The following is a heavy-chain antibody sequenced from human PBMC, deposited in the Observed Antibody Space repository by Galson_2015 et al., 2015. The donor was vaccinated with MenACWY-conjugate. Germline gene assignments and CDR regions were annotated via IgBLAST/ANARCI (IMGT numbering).Heavy chain of an antibody. Sequence: SLRLSCAASGFTFSSYGMHWVRQAPGKGLEWVAVISYDGSNKYYADSVKGRFTISRDNSKNTLYLQMNSLRAEDTAVYYCAKDLGTENYYYYGMDVWGQGTTLTVSS. CDR1: GFTFSSYG. V-gene: IGHV3-30*18. J-gene: IGHJ6*02. D-gene: IGHD1-7*01. CDR3: AKDLGTENYYYYGMDV. CDR2: ISYDGSNK.